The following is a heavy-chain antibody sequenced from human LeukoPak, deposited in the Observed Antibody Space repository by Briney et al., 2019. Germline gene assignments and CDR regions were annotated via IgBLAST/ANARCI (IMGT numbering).Heavy chain of an antibody. D-gene: IGHD1-1*01. CDR3: ATWGYVEQLERRGAFDI. J-gene: IGHJ3*02. Sequence: GASVKVSCKVSGYTLTELSMHRVRQAPGKGLEWMGGFDPEDGETIYAQKFQGRVTMTEDTSTDTAYMELSSLRSEDTAVYYCATWGYVEQLERRGAFDIWGQGTMVTVSS. V-gene: IGHV1-24*01. CDR2: FDPEDGET. CDR1: GYTLTELS.